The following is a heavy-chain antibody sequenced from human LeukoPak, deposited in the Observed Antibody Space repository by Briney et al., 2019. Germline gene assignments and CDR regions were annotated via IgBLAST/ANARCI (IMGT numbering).Heavy chain of an antibody. Sequence: GGSLRLSCAASGFTFSSYSMNWVRQAPGKGLEWVSSISSSSSYIYYADSVKGRFTISRDNAKNSLYLQMNSLRAEDTAVYYCARGVNERLRLGELSLYRAYYFDYWGQGTLVTVSS. CDR2: ISSSSSYI. J-gene: IGHJ4*02. CDR1: GFTFSSYS. V-gene: IGHV3-21*01. D-gene: IGHD3-16*02. CDR3: ARGVNERLRLGELSLYRAYYFDY.